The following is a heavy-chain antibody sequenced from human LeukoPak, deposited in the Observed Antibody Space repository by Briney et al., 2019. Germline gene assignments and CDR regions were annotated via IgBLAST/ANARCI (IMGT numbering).Heavy chain of an antibody. J-gene: IGHJ4*02. Sequence: PGGSLRLSCAASGFTFSSYEMNWVRQAPGKGLEWVSYISSSGSTIYYADSVKGRFTISRDNAKNSLYLQMNSLRAEDTAVYYCAREVGYYDILTGYPRYYFDYWGQGTLVTVSS. CDR2: ISSSGSTI. V-gene: IGHV3-48*03. CDR3: AREVGYYDILTGYPRYYFDY. CDR1: GFTFSSYE. D-gene: IGHD3-9*01.